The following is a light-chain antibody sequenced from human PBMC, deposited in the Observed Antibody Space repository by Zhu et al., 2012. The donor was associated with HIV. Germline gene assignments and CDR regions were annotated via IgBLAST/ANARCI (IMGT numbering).Light chain of an antibody. CDR2: GAS. Sequence: EIVLTQSPGTLSLSPGGRATLSCRASQSVGSSYLAWYQQRPGQAPRLLIYGASSRATGIPDRFSGSGSGTDFSLTISRLEPEDFAVYYCQQYGSSPRTFGQGTKVEIK. CDR1: QSVGSSY. J-gene: IGKJ1*01. V-gene: IGKV3-20*01. CDR3: QQYGSSPRT.